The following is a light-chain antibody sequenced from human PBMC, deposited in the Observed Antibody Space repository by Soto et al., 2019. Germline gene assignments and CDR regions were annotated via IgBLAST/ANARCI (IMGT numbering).Light chain of an antibody. CDR3: QVWDSSSDRVV. V-gene: IGLV3-21*04. Sequence: SYELTQPPSASVAPGKTARITCGGNNIGSKSVHWYQQKPGQAPVLVIYYDSDRPSGMPERFSGSNSGNTATLTISRVEAGDEADYYCQVWDSSSDRVVFGGGPKVTVL. J-gene: IGLJ2*01. CDR2: YDS. CDR1: NIGSKS.